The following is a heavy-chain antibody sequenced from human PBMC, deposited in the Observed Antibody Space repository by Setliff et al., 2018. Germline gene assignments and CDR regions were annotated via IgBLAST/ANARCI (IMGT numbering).Heavy chain of an antibody. CDR3: ARDSGNWFDP. V-gene: IGHV4-34*01. Sequence: SETLSLTCAVYGGSFSTYYWIWIRQPPGKGLEWIGEINHSGSTNYNPSLKSRVTISVDTSKNQFSLKLSSVTAADTAVYYCARDSGNWFDPWGQGTLDTVSS. CDR2: INHSGST. D-gene: IGHD3-10*01. J-gene: IGHJ5*02. CDR1: GGSFSTYY.